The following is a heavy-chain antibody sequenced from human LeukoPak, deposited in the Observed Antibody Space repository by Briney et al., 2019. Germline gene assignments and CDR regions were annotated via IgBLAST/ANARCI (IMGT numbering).Heavy chain of an antibody. D-gene: IGHD3-10*01. V-gene: IGHV4-59*11. CDR1: GGSISPLY. J-gene: IGHJ4*02. Sequence: SETLSLTCTVSGGSISPLYWGWIRQPPGEGLEFIGYIYYSGTTNYNPSLRSRVTLSVDTSKNQFSLKLSSVTAADTAVYYCARGGVAAKYYFDYWGPGTLVTVSS. CDR2: IYYSGTT. CDR3: ARGGVAAKYYFDY.